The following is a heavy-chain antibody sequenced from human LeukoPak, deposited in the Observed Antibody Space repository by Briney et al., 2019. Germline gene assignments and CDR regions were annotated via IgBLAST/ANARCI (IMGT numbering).Heavy chain of an antibody. V-gene: IGHV3-11*01. Sequence: PGGSLRLSRAASGFAFSDYYMSWIRQAPGEGLEWVSYISSSGSTTYYADSVKGRFTISRDNAKKSLPLLLNSLRAEDTAVYYCARPQPRGDYYGMDVWGQGTTVTVSS. J-gene: IGHJ6*02. CDR3: ARPQPRGDYYGMDV. CDR2: ISSSGSTT. D-gene: IGHD3-10*01. CDR1: GFAFSDYY.